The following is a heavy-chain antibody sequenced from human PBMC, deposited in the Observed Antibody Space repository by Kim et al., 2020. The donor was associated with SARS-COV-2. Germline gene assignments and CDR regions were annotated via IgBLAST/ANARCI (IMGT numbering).Heavy chain of an antibody. Sequence: PNSGGTNYAQKFQGRVNMTRDTSISTAYMELSRLSSDDTAVYYCARSWDVWGQGTTVTVSS. J-gene: IGHJ6*02. CDR2: PNSGGT. CDR3: ARSWDV. V-gene: IGHV1-2*02.